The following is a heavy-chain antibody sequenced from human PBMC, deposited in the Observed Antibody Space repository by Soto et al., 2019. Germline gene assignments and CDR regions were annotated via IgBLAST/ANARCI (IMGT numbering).Heavy chain of an antibody. V-gene: IGHV3-30-3*01. CDR2: ISYDGSNK. CDR3: ARVALGYYDSSGYYYDY. D-gene: IGHD3-22*01. CDR1: GFTFSSYA. Sequence: QVQLVKSGGGVVQPGRSLRLSCAASGFTFSSYAMHWVRQAPGKGLEWVAVISYDGSNKYYADSVKGRFTISRDNSKNTLYLQMNSLRAEDTAVYYCARVALGYYDSSGYYYDYWGQGTLVTVSS. J-gene: IGHJ4*02.